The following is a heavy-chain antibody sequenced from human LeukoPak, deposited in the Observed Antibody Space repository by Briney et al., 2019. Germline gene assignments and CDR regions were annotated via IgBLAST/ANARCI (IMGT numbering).Heavy chain of an antibody. J-gene: IGHJ4*02. Sequence: PSETLSLTCAVYGGSFSGYYWSWIRQPPGKGLEWIGEINHSGSTNYNPSLKSRVTISVDTSKNLFSLNLSSVTAADTAVYYCARRLLVRGYSYGYVDSWGQGTLVTVSS. CDR1: GGSFSGYY. D-gene: IGHD5-18*01. CDR2: INHSGST. V-gene: IGHV4-34*01. CDR3: ARRLLVRGYSYGYVDS.